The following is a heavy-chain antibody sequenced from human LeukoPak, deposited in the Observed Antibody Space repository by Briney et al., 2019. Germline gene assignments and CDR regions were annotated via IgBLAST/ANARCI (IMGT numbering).Heavy chain of an antibody. J-gene: IGHJ6*03. CDR2: MNPNSGNT. Sequence: ASVKVSCKASGYTFTSSGINWVRQATGQGLEWMGWMNPNSGNTGYAQKFQGRVTMTRNTSISTAYMELSSLRSEDTAVYYCARGSAGIAAAGTDRAEYYYYMDVWGKGTTVTISS. CDR1: GYTFTSSG. D-gene: IGHD6-13*01. V-gene: IGHV1-8*02. CDR3: ARGSAGIAAAGTDRAEYYYYMDV.